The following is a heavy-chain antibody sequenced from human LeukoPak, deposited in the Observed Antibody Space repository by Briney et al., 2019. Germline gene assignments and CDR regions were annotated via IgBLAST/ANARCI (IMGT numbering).Heavy chain of an antibody. D-gene: IGHD3-9*01. CDR1: GFTFTTYN. V-gene: IGHV3-48*01. CDR2: ISSRGTT. J-gene: IGHJ2*01. Sequence: GGSLRLSCVASGFTFTTYNMNWVRQAPGKGLEWISYISSRGTTYYADSVKGRFTISRDNARNSLYLQGDSLTAADTAVYYCTRGVPATISGWYFGLWGRGTLVTVSS. CDR3: TRGVPATISGWYFGL.